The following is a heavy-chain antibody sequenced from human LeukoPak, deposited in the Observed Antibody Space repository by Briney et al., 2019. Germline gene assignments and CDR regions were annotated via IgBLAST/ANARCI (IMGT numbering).Heavy chain of an antibody. CDR2: IYYSGST. CDR3: ARSKDPNYYYYYYMDV. J-gene: IGHJ6*03. CDR1: GGSITSGGYY. V-gene: IGHV4-30-2*06. D-gene: IGHD2-15*01. Sequence: SETLSLTCTVSGGSITSGGYYWSWIRQSPGKGLEWIGYIYYSGSTYYNPSLKSRVTISADRSKNEFSLKLNSVTAADTAVYYCARSKDPNYYYYYYMDVWGKGTTVTVSS.